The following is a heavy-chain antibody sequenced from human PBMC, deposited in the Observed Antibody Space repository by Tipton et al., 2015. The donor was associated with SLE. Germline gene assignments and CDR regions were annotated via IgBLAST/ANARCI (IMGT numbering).Heavy chain of an antibody. CDR2: IYTSGNT. Sequence: TLSLTCTVSGGSISSYYWSWIRQPAGKGLEWIGQIYTSGNTIYHPSLKSRVTISLDTSKRHFSLNVASVPAADTAVYYCARGRSSTMYGLDIWGQGTAVTVSS. J-gene: IGHJ6*02. D-gene: IGHD2/OR15-2a*01. CDR3: ARGRSSTMYGLDI. V-gene: IGHV4-4*07. CDR1: GGSISSYY.